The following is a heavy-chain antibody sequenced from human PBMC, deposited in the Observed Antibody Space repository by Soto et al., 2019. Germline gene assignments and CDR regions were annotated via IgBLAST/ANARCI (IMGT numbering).Heavy chain of an antibody. CDR1: VYTFTSYA. V-gene: IGHV1-3*01. CDR3: ARDIVLMVYAMDY. CDR2: INAGNGNT. J-gene: IGHJ4*02. Sequence: SVNVACNASVYTFTSYAMHWVRQAPGQRLEWMGWINAGNGNTKYSQKFQGRVTITRDTSASTAYMEMSSLRSEDTAVYYWARDIVLMVYAMDYWGQGTLVTVSS. D-gene: IGHD2-8*01.